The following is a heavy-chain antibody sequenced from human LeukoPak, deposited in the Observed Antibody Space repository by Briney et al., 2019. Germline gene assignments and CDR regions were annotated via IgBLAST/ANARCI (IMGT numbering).Heavy chain of an antibody. CDR3: AEERLAAPFDP. D-gene: IGHD6-6*01. CDR2: ISSSSSYI. J-gene: IGHJ5*02. V-gene: IGHV3-21*04. Sequence: GGSLRLSCAASGFTFSSYSMNWVRQAPGKGLEWVSSISSSSSYIYYADSVKGRFTISRDNSKNTLYLQMNSLRAEDTAVYYCAEERLAAPFDPWGQGTLVTVSS. CDR1: GFTFSSYS.